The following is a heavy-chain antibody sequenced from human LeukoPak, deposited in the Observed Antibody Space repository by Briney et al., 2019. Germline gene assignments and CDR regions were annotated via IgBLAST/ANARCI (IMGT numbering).Heavy chain of an antibody. J-gene: IGHJ5*02. D-gene: IGHD5-18*01. CDR1: GFTFSSDA. Sequence: GGSLRLSCAASGFTFSSDAMHWVRQAPGKGLEWVAVISYDGSNKYYADSVKGRFTISRDNSKNTLYLQMNSLRAEDTAVYYCARAGVEYSYGNWFDPWGQGTLVTVSS. CDR3: ARAGVEYSYGNWFDP. V-gene: IGHV3-30-3*01. CDR2: ISYDGSNK.